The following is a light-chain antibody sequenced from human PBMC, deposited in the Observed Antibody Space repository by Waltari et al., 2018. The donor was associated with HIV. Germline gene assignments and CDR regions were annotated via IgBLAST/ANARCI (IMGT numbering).Light chain of an antibody. CDR1: SSDVGGYNY. CDR3: SSYTSSRTLV. V-gene: IGLV2-14*01. Sequence: QSALTQPASVSGSPGQSITISCTGTSSDVGGYNYVPWYQQHPDKAPKLVIVEVNKRPSGVSNRFSGSKAGNTASLTISGLQAEDEADYYCSSYTSSRTLVFGGGTKLTVL. J-gene: IGLJ3*02. CDR2: EVN.